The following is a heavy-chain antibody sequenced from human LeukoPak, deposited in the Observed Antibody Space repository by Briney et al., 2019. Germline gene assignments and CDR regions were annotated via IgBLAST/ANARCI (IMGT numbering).Heavy chain of an antibody. Sequence: PSETLSLTCTVSGGSISYYYWSWIRQPPGKGLEWIGYIYYSGSTNYNPSLKSRVTISVDTSKNQFSLKLSSVTAADTAVYHCARADYYTDAFDIWGQGTMVTVSS. D-gene: IGHD3-10*01. V-gene: IGHV4-59*01. CDR2: IYYSGST. J-gene: IGHJ3*02. CDR1: GGSISYYY. CDR3: ARADYYTDAFDI.